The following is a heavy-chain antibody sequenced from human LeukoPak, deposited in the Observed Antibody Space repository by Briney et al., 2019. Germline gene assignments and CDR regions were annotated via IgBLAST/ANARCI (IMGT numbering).Heavy chain of an antibody. CDR3: AKDQAPTVGATDY. CDR1: GFTFSSYA. D-gene: IGHD1-26*01. Sequence: GGSLRLSCAASGFTFSSYAMHWVRQAPGKGLEWVAVISYDGSNKYYADSVKGRFTISRDNSKNTLYLQMNSLRADDTAVYYCAKDQAPTVGATDYWGQGTLVTVSS. V-gene: IGHV3-30-3*01. CDR2: ISYDGSNK. J-gene: IGHJ4*02.